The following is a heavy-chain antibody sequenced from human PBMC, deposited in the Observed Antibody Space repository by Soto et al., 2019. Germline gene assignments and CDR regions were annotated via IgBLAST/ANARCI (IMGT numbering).Heavy chain of an antibody. Sequence: EVQLLEAGGGLVQPGGSLRLFCAASGFSFRDYGMSWVRQAPGKGLEWLSAIIGNGDTAYYADSVRGRFTISRDNSKNTLYLQLNDLGAEDTAISYCAKDYDYGDSLPFDCWGQGTLVTVSS. V-gene: IGHV3-23*01. CDR2: IIGNGDTA. CDR1: GFSFRDYG. D-gene: IGHD4-17*01. CDR3: AKDYDYGDSLPFDC. J-gene: IGHJ4*02.